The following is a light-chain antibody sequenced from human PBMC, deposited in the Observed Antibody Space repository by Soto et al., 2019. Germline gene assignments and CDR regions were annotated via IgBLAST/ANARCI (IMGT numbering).Light chain of an antibody. Sequence: SYELTQPPSVSVAPGQTARITCGGNNMGSKSVHWYQQKPGQAPVLVVYDDSDGPSGIPERFSGSNSGNTATLTISRVEAGDEADYYCQVWDSSSDHPGVFGGGTKLTVL. CDR2: DDS. J-gene: IGLJ2*01. V-gene: IGLV3-21*02. CDR3: QVWDSSSDHPGV. CDR1: NMGSKS.